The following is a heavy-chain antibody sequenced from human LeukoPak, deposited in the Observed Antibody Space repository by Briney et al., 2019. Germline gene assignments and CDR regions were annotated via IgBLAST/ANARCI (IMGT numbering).Heavy chain of an antibody. CDR3: ARAENSVAQVDY. CDR2: ISYDASNK. V-gene: IGHV3-30*04. CDR1: GFTFSSYA. J-gene: IGHJ4*02. D-gene: IGHD6-19*01. Sequence: GGSLRLSCAVSGFTFSSYAMHWVRQAPGKGLEWVAVISYDASNKHHADSVRGRFTISRDNSKNTLFLQMNSLRAEDTAVYYCARAENSVAQVDYWGQGTLVTVSS.